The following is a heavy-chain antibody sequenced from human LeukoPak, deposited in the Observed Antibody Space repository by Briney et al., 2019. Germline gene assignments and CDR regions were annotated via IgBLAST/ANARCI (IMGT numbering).Heavy chain of an antibody. Sequence: ASVKVSCKASGYTFTSYYMHWVRQAPGQGLEWMGLINPTGDSTGYAQKFQGRVTMTRDTSISTAYMELSRLRSDDTAVYYCATMNSGHYYHMEVWGKGTTVTISS. CDR2: INPTGDST. CDR1: GYTFTSYY. D-gene: IGHD1-7*01. CDR3: ATMNSGHYYHMEV. V-gene: IGHV1-46*01. J-gene: IGHJ6*03.